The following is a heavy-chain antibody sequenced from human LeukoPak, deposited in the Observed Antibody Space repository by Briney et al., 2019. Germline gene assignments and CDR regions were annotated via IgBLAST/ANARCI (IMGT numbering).Heavy chain of an antibody. J-gene: IGHJ5*02. D-gene: IGHD2-2*02. CDR2: IYHSGST. CDR3: ACRKLGYCSSTSCYTTARFDP. Sequence: PSETLSLTCAVPGGSISSSNWWSWVRQPPGKGLEWIGEIYHSGSTNYNPSLKSRVTISVDKSKNQFSLKLSSVTAADTAVYYCACRKLGYCSSTSCYTTARFDPWGQGTLVTVSS. V-gene: IGHV4-4*02. CDR1: GGSISSSNW.